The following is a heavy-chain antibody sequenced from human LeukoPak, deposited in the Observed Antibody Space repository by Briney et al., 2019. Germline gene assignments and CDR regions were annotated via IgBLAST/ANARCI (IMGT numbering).Heavy chain of an antibody. CDR2: ISAYNGNT. J-gene: IGHJ4*02. CDR1: GYTFTSYG. Sequence: ASVKVSCKASGYTFTSYGISWVRQAPGQGLEWMGWISAYNGNTNYAQKLQGRVTMTTDTSTSTAYMELRSLRSDDTAVYYCARLRFGELLLYYFGYWGQGTLVTVSS. CDR3: ARLRFGELLLYYFGY. D-gene: IGHD3-10*01. V-gene: IGHV1-18*01.